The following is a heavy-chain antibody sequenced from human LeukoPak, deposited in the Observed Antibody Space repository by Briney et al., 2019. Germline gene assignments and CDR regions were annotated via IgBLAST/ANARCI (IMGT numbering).Heavy chain of an antibody. D-gene: IGHD3-22*01. CDR3: ARARYYYDSSSYSYGMDV. J-gene: IGHJ6*02. Sequence: PSETLSLTCAVYGGSFSGYYWSWIRQPPGKGLEWIGEINHSGSTNYNPSLKSRVTISVDTSKNQFSLKLSSVTAADTAVYYCARARYYYDSSSYSYGMDVWGQGTTVTVSS. V-gene: IGHV4-34*01. CDR2: INHSGST. CDR1: GGSFSGYY.